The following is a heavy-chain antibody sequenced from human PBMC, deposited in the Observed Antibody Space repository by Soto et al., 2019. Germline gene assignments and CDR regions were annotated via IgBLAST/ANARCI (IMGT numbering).Heavy chain of an antibody. D-gene: IGHD2-15*01. Sequence: SETLSLTCTVSGGSVSSGSYYWSWIRQTPGKGLEWIGYIYYSGSSNYNPSLKSRVTISVDTSKNQFSLKLGSVTAADTAVYYCASQGSLCSGGTCYSLDYWGQGALVTVSS. CDR2: IYYSGSS. V-gene: IGHV4-61*01. CDR3: ASQGSLCSGGTCYSLDY. J-gene: IGHJ4*02. CDR1: GGSVSSGSYY.